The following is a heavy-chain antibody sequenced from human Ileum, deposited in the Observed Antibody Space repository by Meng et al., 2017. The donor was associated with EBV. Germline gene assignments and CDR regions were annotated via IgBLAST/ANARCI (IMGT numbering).Heavy chain of an antibody. CDR1: GGSISRSNW. D-gene: IGHD6-19*01. CDR2: IYHSGST. CDR3: ARVGQWLPIDY. J-gene: IGHJ4*02. Sequence: QVPLPEAGPGLVKPSGTLSLTCAVSGGSISRSNWWRWVRQPPGKGLEWIGEIYHSGSTNYNPSLKSRVTISVDKSKNQFSLNLSSVTAADTAVYYCARVGQWLPIDYWGQGTLVTVSS. V-gene: IGHV4-4*02.